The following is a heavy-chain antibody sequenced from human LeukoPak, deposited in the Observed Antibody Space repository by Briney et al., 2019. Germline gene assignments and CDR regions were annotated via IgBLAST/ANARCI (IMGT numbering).Heavy chain of an antibody. CDR1: GGSINSYY. J-gene: IGHJ6*02. CDR3: ARDLGSNYRDYHFGMDV. Sequence: PSETLSLTCTVSGGSINSYYWSWIRQPPGKGLEWIGYIYYSGSTNYNPSLKSRVTISVDTSKNQFSLRLSSVTAADTAVYYCARDLGSNYRDYHFGMDVWGQGTTVTVSS. CDR2: IYYSGST. D-gene: IGHD4-11*01. V-gene: IGHV4-59*01.